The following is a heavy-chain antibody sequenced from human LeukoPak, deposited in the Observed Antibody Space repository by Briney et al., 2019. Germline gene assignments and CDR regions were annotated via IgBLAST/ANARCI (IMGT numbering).Heavy chain of an antibody. CDR2: IYHSGST. J-gene: IGHJ5*02. D-gene: IGHD3-16*01. CDR3: ARGPMITFGGVKGWFDP. V-gene: IGHV4-38-2*02. Sequence: SETLSLTCTVSGYSISSDYYWGWIRQPPGKGLEWIGSIYHSGSTNYDPSLKSRVTISVDTSKNQFSLKLSSVTAADTAVYYCARGPMITFGGVKGWFDPWGQGTLVTVSS. CDR1: GYSISSDYY.